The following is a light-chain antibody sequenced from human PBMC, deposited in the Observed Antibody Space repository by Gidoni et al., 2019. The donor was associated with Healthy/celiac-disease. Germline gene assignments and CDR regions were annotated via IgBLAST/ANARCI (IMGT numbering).Light chain of an antibody. CDR1: QSISSW. CDR3: QQYNSYLWT. Sequence: DIQMTQSPSTLSASVGDRVTITCRASQSISSWLAWYQQKPGRAPKLLIYDASSLESGVPSSFSGSGSGTEFTLTISSLQPDDFATYYCQQYNSYLWTFXXXTKVEIK. J-gene: IGKJ1*01. V-gene: IGKV1-5*01. CDR2: DAS.